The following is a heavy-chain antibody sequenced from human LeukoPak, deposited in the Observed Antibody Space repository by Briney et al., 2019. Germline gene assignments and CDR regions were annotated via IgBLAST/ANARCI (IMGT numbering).Heavy chain of an antibody. D-gene: IGHD6-13*01. J-gene: IGHJ3*02. CDR1: GYTFTSYG. CDR2: ISAYNGNT. Sequence: ASVKVSCKASGYTFTSYGISWVRQAPGQGLEWMGWISAYNGNTNYAQKLQGRVTMTTDTSTNTAYMELRSLRSDDTAVYYCASIIAAAGTGYNAFDIWGQGTMVTVSS. V-gene: IGHV1-18*01. CDR3: ASIIAAAGTGYNAFDI.